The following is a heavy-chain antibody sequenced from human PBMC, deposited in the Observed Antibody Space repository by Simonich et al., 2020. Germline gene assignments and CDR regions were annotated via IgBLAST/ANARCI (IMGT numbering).Heavy chain of an antibody. CDR3: ARQLNDFDI. D-gene: IGHD1-1*01. CDR2: VYPGDSDT. Sequence: EVQLGQSGAEVKKHGESLKISCKGSGYSFTSYWIGRVRQMPGKGLEWLGIVYPGDSDTRYGPSFQGQVTISADKSISTSYLQWSSLKASDTAMYYCARQLNDFDIWGQGTMVTVSS. V-gene: IGHV5-51*01. CDR1: GYSFTSYW. J-gene: IGHJ3*02.